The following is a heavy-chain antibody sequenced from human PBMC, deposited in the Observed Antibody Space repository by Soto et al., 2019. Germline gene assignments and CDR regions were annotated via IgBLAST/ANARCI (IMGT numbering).Heavy chain of an antibody. CDR3: ARGYCSGGSCRYDY. CDR2: IIPIFGTA. V-gene: IGHV1-69*13. D-gene: IGHD2-15*01. Sequence: SVKVSCKASGGTFSSYAISWVRQAPGQGLEWMGGIIPIFGTANYAQKFQGRVTITADESTSTAYMELSSLRSDDTAVYYCARGYCSGGSCRYDYWGQGTLVTVS. CDR1: GGTFSSYA. J-gene: IGHJ4*02.